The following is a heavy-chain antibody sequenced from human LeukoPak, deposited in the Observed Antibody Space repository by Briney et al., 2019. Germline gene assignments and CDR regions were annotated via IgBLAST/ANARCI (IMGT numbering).Heavy chain of an antibody. Sequence: GGSLRLSCAASGFTFSSYAMSWVRQAPGKGLEWVSAISGSGGSTYYADSVKGRFTISRDNSKNTLYLQMNSLRAEDTAVHYCAKGRKRTTVTTFDYWGQGTLVTVSS. D-gene: IGHD4-17*01. CDR1: GFTFSSYA. J-gene: IGHJ4*02. CDR3: AKGRKRTTVTTFDY. CDR2: ISGSGGST. V-gene: IGHV3-23*01.